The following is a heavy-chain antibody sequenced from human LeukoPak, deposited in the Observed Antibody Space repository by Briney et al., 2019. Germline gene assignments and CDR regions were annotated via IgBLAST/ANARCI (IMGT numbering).Heavy chain of an antibody. D-gene: IGHD3-3*01. V-gene: IGHV3-21*01. CDR1: GFTFSSYS. CDR3: ARNYDFWSGYYTLDY. CDR2: ISSSSSYI. Sequence: PGGSLRLSCAASGFTFSSYSMNWVRQAPGKGLEWVSSISSSSSYIYYADSVKGRFTISRDNAKNSLYLQMNSLRAEDTAVYYCARNYDFWSGYYTLDYWGQGTLVTVSS. J-gene: IGHJ4*02.